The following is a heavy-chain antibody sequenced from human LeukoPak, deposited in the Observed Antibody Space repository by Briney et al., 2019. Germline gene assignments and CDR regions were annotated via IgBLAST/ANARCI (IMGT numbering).Heavy chain of an antibody. CDR1: GFTFSSYW. D-gene: IGHD3-22*01. Sequence: GGSLRLSCAASGFTFSSYWMSWVRQAPGKGLEWVANIKQDGSEKYYVDSVKGRFTISRDNAKNSLYLQMNSLRAEDTAVYYCARAGEYDSSGYYYLSVDYWGQGTLVTVSS. CDR3: ARAGEYDSSGYYYLSVDY. J-gene: IGHJ4*02. CDR2: IKQDGSEK. V-gene: IGHV3-7*01.